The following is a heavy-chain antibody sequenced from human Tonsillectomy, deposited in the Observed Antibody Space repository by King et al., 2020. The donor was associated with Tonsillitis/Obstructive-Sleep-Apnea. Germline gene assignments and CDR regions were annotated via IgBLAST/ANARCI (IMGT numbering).Heavy chain of an antibody. Sequence: VQLQQWGAGLLKPSETLSLTCAVYGGSFSGYYWSWIRQPPGKGLEWIGEINHSGSTNYNPSLKSRVTISVDTSKNQFSLKLSSVTAADTAVDYCAREGVVVPAAMGIMGAFDIWGQGTMVTVSS. J-gene: IGHJ3*02. CDR1: GGSFSGYY. D-gene: IGHD2-2*01. V-gene: IGHV4-34*01. CDR3: AREGVVVPAAMGIMGAFDI. CDR2: INHSGST.